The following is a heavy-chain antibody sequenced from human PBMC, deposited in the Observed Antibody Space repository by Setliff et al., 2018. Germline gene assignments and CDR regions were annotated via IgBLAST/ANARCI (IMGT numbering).Heavy chain of an antibody. CDR1: GFTFKTYS. J-gene: IGHJ5*02. Sequence: SVKVSCKASGFTFKTYSFSWIRQAPGQGLEWVGWISGYNGNTIYAQNFQDRVTMTTDAPTNTAYMELRSLRSDDTAVYYCARGIYYFDIMGDPWGQGTLVTVSS. CDR2: ISGYNGNT. V-gene: IGHV1-18*01. CDR3: ARGIYYFDIMGDP. D-gene: IGHD3-22*01.